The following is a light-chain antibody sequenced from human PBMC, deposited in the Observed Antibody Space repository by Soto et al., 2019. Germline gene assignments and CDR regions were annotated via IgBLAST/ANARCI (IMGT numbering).Light chain of an antibody. V-gene: IGKV1-39*01. CDR1: QSISSY. CDR3: QQSYSTLS. J-gene: IGKJ5*01. Sequence: DIHMTQSPSSLSASVGYTFIITCRASQSISSYLNWYQQKPGKAPELLIYAASSLQSGVPSTLSGSGSGTDFTLTISSLQPEDFATYYCQQSYSTLSFGQGTRLEIK. CDR2: AAS.